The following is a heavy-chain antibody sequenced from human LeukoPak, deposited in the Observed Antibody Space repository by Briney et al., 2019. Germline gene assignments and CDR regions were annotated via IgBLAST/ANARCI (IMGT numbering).Heavy chain of an antibody. V-gene: IGHV3-53*01. Sequence: GGSQRLSCAASGFKFSDHYIDWVRQAPGKGLEWVSVIYSGGSTYYADSVKGRFTISRDNSKNTLYLQMNSLRAEDTAVYYCARYLGYSSGWSRKWYFDLWGRGTLVTVSS. CDR1: GFKFSDHY. CDR3: ARYLGYSSGWSRKWYFDL. CDR2: IYSGGST. J-gene: IGHJ2*01. D-gene: IGHD6-19*01.